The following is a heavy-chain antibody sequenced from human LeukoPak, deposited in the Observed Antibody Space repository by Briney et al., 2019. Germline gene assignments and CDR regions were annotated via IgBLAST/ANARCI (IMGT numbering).Heavy chain of an antibody. J-gene: IGHJ6*03. CDR3: ARHNSGVVGGIGYYYYYMDV. CDR2: IYYSGST. Sequence: KPSETLSLTCTVSGGSISSYYWSWIRQPPGKGLEWIGYIYYSGSTNYNPSLKSRVTISVDTSKNQFSLKLSSVTAADTAVYYCARHNSGVVGGIGYYYYYMDVWGKGTTVTVSS. V-gene: IGHV4-59*08. D-gene: IGHD3-3*01. CDR1: GGSISSYY.